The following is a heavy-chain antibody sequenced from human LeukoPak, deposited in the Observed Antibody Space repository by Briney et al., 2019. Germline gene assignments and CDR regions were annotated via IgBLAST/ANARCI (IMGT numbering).Heavy chain of an antibody. Sequence: SETLSLTCAVSGGSISSGGYSWSWIRQPPGKGLEWIGYIYHSGSTYYNPSLKSRVTISVDTSKNQFSLKLSSVTAADTAVYYCATGTSMVRGGTETWGQGTLVTVSS. J-gene: IGHJ5*02. CDR1: GGSISSGGYS. V-gene: IGHV4-30-2*05. CDR2: IYHSGST. CDR3: ATGTSMVRGGTET. D-gene: IGHD3-10*01.